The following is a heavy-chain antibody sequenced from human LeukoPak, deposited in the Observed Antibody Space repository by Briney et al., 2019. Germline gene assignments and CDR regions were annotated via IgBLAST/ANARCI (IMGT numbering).Heavy chain of an antibody. CDR1: GFTFSSYA. Sequence: GGSLRLSCAASGFTFSSYAMHWVRQAPGKGLEWVANIKQDGSEKYYVDSVKGRFTISRDNAKNSLYLQMNSLRAEDTAVYYCARGRAYWGQGTLVTVSS. CDR3: ARGRAY. CDR2: IKQDGSEK. J-gene: IGHJ4*02. V-gene: IGHV3-7*01.